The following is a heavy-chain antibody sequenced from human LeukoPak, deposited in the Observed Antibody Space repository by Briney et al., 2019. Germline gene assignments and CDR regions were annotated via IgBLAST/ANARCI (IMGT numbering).Heavy chain of an antibody. V-gene: IGHV3-74*01. Sequence: PGGSLRLSCAAPGFTFSGYWMHWVRQAPGKGLVWVSRINSDGSTTSYADSVKGRFTISRDNAKNTLYLQMNSLRAEDTAVYYCARNPPDYGDSRGDYWGQGTLVTVSS. J-gene: IGHJ4*02. D-gene: IGHD4-17*01. CDR1: GFTFSGYW. CDR2: INSDGSTT. CDR3: ARNPPDYGDSRGDY.